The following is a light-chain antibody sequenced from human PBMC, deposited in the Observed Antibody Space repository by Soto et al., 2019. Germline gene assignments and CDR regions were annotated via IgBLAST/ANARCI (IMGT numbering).Light chain of an antibody. CDR2: EVS. CDR3: SSYAGSNSFDYWV. CDR1: SSDVGGYNY. Sequence: QSVLTQPPSASGSPGQSVTISCTGTSSDVGGYNYVSWYQQHPGKAPKLMIYEVSKRPSGVPDRFSGSKSGNTASLTVSGLQAEDEADYYCSSYAGSNSFDYWVFGGGTKLTVL. J-gene: IGLJ3*02. V-gene: IGLV2-8*01.